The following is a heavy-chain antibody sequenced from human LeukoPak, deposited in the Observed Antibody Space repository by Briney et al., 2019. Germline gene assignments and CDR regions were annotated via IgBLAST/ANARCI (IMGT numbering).Heavy chain of an antibody. CDR1: GGSISRGGYY. CDR2: IYNSGST. V-gene: IGHV4-31*03. CDR3: ARDLAYSRGGFDY. Sequence: SETLSLTCTVSGGSISRGGYYWSGIRQQPGKGLEWIGYIYNSGSTYYNPSLKSRVTISVDTSKNQFFLKLRSVTAADTAVYYCARDLAYSRGGFDYWGQGTLVTVSS. J-gene: IGHJ4*02. D-gene: IGHD5-18*01.